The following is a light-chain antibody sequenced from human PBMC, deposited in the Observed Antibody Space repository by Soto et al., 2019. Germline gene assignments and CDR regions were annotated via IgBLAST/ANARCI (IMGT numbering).Light chain of an antibody. CDR1: SSDLGGYNY. CDR2: EVS. J-gene: IGLJ1*01. Sequence: QSALTQPASVSGSPGQSITISCTGTSSDLGGYNYVSWYQQHPGKAPKLMIYEVSNRPSGVSNRFSGSKSGNTASLTISGXQAEDEADYYCSSYTSDTPLFGTGTKLTVL. V-gene: IGLV2-14*01. CDR3: SSYTSDTPL.